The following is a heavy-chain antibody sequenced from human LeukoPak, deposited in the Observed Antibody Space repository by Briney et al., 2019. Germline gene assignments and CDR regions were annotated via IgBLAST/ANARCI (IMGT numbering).Heavy chain of an antibody. V-gene: IGHV4-34*01. CDR3: ASGQYYDLWSGYYVD. J-gene: IGHJ4*02. D-gene: IGHD3-3*01. CDR2: INHSGST. CDR1: GGSFSGHY. Sequence: PSETLSLTCAVYGGSFSGHYWSWIRQPPGKGLEWIGEINHSGSTNYNPSLVSRVTISVDTSKNHFSLKLSSVTAADTAVYYCASGQYYDLWSGYYVDWGQGTLVTVSA.